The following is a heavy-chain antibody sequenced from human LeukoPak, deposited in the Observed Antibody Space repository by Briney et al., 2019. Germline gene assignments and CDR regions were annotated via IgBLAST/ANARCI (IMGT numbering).Heavy chain of an antibody. J-gene: IGHJ4*02. Sequence: GGSLRLSCAASGFTFSNYLMHWVRQAPGKGLVWVSRINSDGSSTNYADSVRGRFTISRDNSKNTLYLQMNSLRAEDTALYFCAKDQRGYDKPIDYWGQGTLVTVST. CDR3: AKDQRGYDKPIDY. D-gene: IGHD5-12*01. CDR1: GFTFSNYL. CDR2: INSDGSST. V-gene: IGHV3-74*01.